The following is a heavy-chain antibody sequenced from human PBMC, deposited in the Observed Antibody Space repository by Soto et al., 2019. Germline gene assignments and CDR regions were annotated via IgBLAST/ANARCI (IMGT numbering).Heavy chain of an antibody. Sequence: GGSLRLSCAASGFTFSSYAMHWVRQAPGKGLEWVAVISYDGSNKYYADSVKGRFTISRDNSKNTLYLQMNSLRAEDTAVYYCARDIFSGAYSSGWYPPDYWGQGTLVTVSS. CDR3: ARDIFSGAYSSGWYPPDY. CDR2: ISYDGSNK. D-gene: IGHD6-19*01. CDR1: GFTFSSYA. J-gene: IGHJ4*02. V-gene: IGHV3-30-3*01.